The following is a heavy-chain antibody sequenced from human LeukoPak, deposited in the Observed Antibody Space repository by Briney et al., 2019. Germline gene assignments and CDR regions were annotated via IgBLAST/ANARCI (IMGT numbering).Heavy chain of an antibody. V-gene: IGHV3-21*01. CDR3: ARPMVRGVNWFDP. Sequence: PGGSLRLSCAASGLTFSSYSMNWVRQAPGKGLEWVSSISSSSSYIYYADSVKGRFTISRDNAKNSLYLQINSLRAEDTAVYYCARPMVRGVNWFDPWGQGTLVTVSS. CDR2: ISSSSSYI. CDR1: GLTFSSYS. J-gene: IGHJ5*02. D-gene: IGHD3-10*01.